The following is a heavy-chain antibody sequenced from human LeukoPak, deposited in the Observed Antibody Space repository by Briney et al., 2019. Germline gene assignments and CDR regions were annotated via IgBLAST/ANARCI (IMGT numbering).Heavy chain of an antibody. CDR1: GYSFTGYY. D-gene: IGHD5-18*01. CDR2: INPNSGGT. V-gene: IGHV1-2*06. J-gene: IGHJ4*02. CDR3: VREVDTAMVYYFDY. Sequence: GASVKVSCKASGYSFTGYYMHWGRQAPGQGLEWMGRINPNSGGTNYAQKFQGRVTITRDTSISTAYMELSRLRSDDTAVYYCVREVDTAMVYYFDYWGQGTLVTVSS.